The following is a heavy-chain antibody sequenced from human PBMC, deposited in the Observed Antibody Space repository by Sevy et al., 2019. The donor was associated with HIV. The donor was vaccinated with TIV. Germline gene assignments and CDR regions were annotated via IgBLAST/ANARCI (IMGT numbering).Heavy chain of an antibody. CDR3: ARATYYDSSGWLYYFDY. J-gene: IGHJ4*02. V-gene: IGHV4-59*01. CDR2: IYYSGST. D-gene: IGHD3-22*01. Sequence: SETLSLTCTVSGGSISSYYWSWIRQPPGKGLEWIGYIYYSGSTNYNPSLKSRVTISVDTSKNQFSLKLSSVTAADTAMFYCARATYYDSSGWLYYFDYWGQGTLVTVSS. CDR1: GGSISSYY.